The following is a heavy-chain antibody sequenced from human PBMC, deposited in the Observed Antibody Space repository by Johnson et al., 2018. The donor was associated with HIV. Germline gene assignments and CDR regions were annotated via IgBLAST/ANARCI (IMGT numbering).Heavy chain of an antibody. D-gene: IGHD4-11*01. V-gene: IGHV3-11*01. CDR2: ISTSGTNI. Sequence: QVQLVESGGGLVQPGGSLRLSCAASGFTFSDNYMSWIRQAPGKGLEWVSSISTSGTNIYYADSVKGRFTISRDNAKKSLYLQMNNLRAEDTAVYYCVRDDGSNYEAFDIWGQGTMVAVSS. CDR3: VRDDGSNYEAFDI. J-gene: IGHJ3*02. CDR1: GFTFSDNY.